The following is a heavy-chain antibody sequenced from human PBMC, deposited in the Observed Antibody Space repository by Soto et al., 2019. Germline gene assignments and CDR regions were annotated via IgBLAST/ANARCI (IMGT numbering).Heavy chain of an antibody. CDR3: ARGDSTDCSNGVCSFFYNHDMDV. Sequence: ASVKVSCKASGYSFTDSHIHWVRHAPGQRLEWLGRINPTSGGTSTAQKFQGWVTMTTDTPISTASMELTRLTSGDTAIYYCARGDSTDCSNGVCSFFYNHDMDVWG. CDR1: GYSFTDSH. D-gene: IGHD2-8*01. V-gene: IGHV1-2*04. J-gene: IGHJ6*02. CDR2: INPTSGGT.